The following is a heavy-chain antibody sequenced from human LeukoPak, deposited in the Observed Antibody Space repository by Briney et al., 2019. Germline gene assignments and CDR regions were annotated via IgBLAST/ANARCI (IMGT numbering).Heavy chain of an antibody. Sequence: SETLSLTCSVSGGSTSGYYWSWLRQPPGKGPEWIGYVYYSGHTSYSPSLESRVTISVDMSKNQFSLKLNSVTAADTAVYYCARERGFSYDSSGYYNAFDIWGQGTMVAVSS. CDR2: VYYSGHT. CDR1: GGSTSGYY. J-gene: IGHJ3*02. V-gene: IGHV4-59*01. D-gene: IGHD3-22*01. CDR3: ARERGFSYDSSGYYNAFDI.